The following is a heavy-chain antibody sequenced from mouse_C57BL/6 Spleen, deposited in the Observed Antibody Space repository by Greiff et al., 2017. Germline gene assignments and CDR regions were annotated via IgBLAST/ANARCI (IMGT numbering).Heavy chain of an antibody. D-gene: IGHD3-3*01. CDR3: AREGIY. Sequence: EVQLQASGPELVKPGASVKIPCKASGYTFTDYNMDWVKQSHGKSLEWIGDINPNNGGTIYNQKFKGKATLTVDKSSCTAYLDLRRLTSEDTAVYDCAREGIYWGQGTLVTVSA. J-gene: IGHJ3*01. CDR1: GYTFTDYN. V-gene: IGHV1-18*01. CDR2: INPNNGGT.